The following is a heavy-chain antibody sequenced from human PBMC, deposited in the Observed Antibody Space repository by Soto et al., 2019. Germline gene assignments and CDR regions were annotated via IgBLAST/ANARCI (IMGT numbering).Heavy chain of an antibody. V-gene: IGHV5-51*01. J-gene: IGHJ4*02. CDR1: GYSFTRYW. D-gene: IGHD2-8*02. Sequence: GESLKISFKGSGYSFTRYWIGWVRQMPGKGLEWMGIIFPGDSDTRYSPSFQGQVTISADTSISATYLQWSSLRASDTAMYYCTTGASMTPDYWGQGTQVTVSS. CDR3: TTGASMTPDY. CDR2: IFPGDSDT.